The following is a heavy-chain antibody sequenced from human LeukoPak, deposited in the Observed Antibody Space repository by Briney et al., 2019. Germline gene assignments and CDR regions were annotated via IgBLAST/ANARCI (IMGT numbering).Heavy chain of an antibody. J-gene: IGHJ4*02. Sequence: SVKASCKASGGTFSSYAISWVRQAPGQGLEWMGGIIPIFGTANYAQKFQGRVTITTDESTSTAYMELSSLRSEDTAVYYCARRNYYDSSGYYFDYWGQGTLVTVSS. D-gene: IGHD3-22*01. CDR1: GGTFSSYA. CDR2: IIPIFGTA. CDR3: ARRNYYDSSGYYFDY. V-gene: IGHV1-69*05.